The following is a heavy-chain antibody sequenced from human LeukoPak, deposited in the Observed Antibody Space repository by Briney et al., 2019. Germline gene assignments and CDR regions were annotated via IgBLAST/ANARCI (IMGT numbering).Heavy chain of an antibody. CDR3: AREVASGYFDWLLYHYFDY. J-gene: IGHJ4*02. V-gene: IGHV4-39*07. D-gene: IGHD3-9*01. CDR2: IYYSGST. CDR1: GGSISSSSYY. Sequence: SETLSLTCTVSGGSISSSSYYWGWLRQPPGKGLEWIGSIYYSGSTYYNPSLKSRVTISVDTSKNHFSLKLSSVTAADTAVYYCAREVASGYFDWLLYHYFDYWGQGTLVTVSS.